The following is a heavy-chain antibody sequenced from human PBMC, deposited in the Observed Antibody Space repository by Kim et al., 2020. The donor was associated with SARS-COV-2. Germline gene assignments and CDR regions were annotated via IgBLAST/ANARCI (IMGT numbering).Heavy chain of an antibody. Sequence: ASVKVSCKASGYTFTSYYMHWVRQAPGQGLEWMGIINPSGGSTSYAQKFQGRVTMTRDTSTSTVYMELSSLRSEDTAVYYCARSMSEYSSSSAYYYYGMDVWGQGTTVTVSS. CDR1: GYTFTSYY. J-gene: IGHJ6*02. D-gene: IGHD6-6*01. CDR3: ARSMSEYSSSSAYYYYGMDV. V-gene: IGHV1-46*01. CDR2: INPSGGST.